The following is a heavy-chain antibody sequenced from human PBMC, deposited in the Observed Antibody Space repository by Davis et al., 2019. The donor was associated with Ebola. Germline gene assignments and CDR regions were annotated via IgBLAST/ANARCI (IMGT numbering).Heavy chain of an antibody. CDR1: GYSFTSYW. V-gene: IGHV5-51*01. CDR2: IYPGDSDT. D-gene: IGHD2-15*01. Sequence: GESLNISCKGSGYSFTSYWIGWVRQMPGKGLEWMGIIYPGDSDTSYSPSFQGQVTISADKSISTAYLQWSSLKASDTAMDYCSGHLRGLACFDPWGQGTLVTVSS. CDR3: SGHLRGLACFDP. J-gene: IGHJ5*02.